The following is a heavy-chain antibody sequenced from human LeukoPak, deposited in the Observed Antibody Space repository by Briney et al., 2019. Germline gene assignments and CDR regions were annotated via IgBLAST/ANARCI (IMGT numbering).Heavy chain of an antibody. Sequence: PGGSLRLSCTASGFTFSCYEMTWVRQAPGKGLEWMSYISVNGGAMHYADSVRGRFTTSRDDAKNSLYLHMNSLRVEDTAIYYCARKTDHLGAVGRDRYFVLWGRGTLITVSS. CDR1: GFTFSCYE. CDR2: ISVNGGAM. CDR3: ARKTDHLGAVGRDRYFVL. J-gene: IGHJ2*01. D-gene: IGHD6-13*01. V-gene: IGHV3-48*03.